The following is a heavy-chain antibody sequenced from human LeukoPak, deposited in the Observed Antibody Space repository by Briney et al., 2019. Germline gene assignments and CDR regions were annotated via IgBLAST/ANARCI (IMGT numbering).Heavy chain of an antibody. CDR3: ARNFISMVRGVIITTYFDY. V-gene: IGHV3-53*01. CDR2: IYSGGNT. J-gene: IGHJ4*02. D-gene: IGHD3-10*01. Sequence: GSLRLSCAASGFNVSYNYMSWVRQAPGKGLEWVSVIYSGGNTYYADSVKGRFTISRDNSKNTLYLQMNSLRAEDTAVYYCARNFISMVRGVIITTYFDYWGQGTLVTVSS. CDR1: GFNVSYNY.